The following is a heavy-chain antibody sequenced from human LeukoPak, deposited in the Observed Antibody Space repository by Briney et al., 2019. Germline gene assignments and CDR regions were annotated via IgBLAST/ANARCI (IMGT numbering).Heavy chain of an antibody. Sequence: SGGSLRPSCAASGFTFSNHAMYWVRQAPGKGLEYVSLISSNGGSIYYANSVKGRFTISRDNSKNTLYLQMGSLRNEDMAVYYCARSWGGIDYWGQGTLVTVSS. CDR1: GFTFSNHA. V-gene: IGHV3-64*01. J-gene: IGHJ4*02. CDR3: ARSWGGIDY. CDR2: ISSNGGSI. D-gene: IGHD3-16*01.